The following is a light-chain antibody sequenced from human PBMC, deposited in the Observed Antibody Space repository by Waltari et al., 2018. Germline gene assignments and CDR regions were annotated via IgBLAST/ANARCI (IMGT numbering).Light chain of an antibody. Sequence: DIQMTQSPSSLSASVGDRVTITCRASQPISQFVHWYQQKPGKAPKFLIYATSSLQSGVPSRFGGSGSGTEFTLTISSLQPEDFATYYCQQSYMTPLTFGGGTKVEIK. CDR3: QQSYMTPLT. CDR1: QPISQF. V-gene: IGKV1-39*01. J-gene: IGKJ4*01. CDR2: ATS.